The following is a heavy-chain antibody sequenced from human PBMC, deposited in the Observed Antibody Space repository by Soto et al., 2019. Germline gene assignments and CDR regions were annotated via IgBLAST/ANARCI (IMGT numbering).Heavy chain of an antibody. J-gene: IGHJ4*02. Sequence: PGESLKISCQGSGYSFTNYWIAWVRQMPGKGLEWMGIIYPGDSDTRHGASCQGQVTISVDKSIGTAYLHWSSLKASDTAMYYCARQGYYESSGYFHFDFSGQGTLVTVS. CDR3: ARQGYYESSGYFHFDF. CDR2: IYPGDSDT. CDR1: GYSFTNYW. V-gene: IGHV5-51*01. D-gene: IGHD3-22*01.